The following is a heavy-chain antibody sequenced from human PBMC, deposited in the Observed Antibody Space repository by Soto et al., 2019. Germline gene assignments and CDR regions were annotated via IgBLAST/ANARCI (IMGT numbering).Heavy chain of an antibody. CDR3: AREERYCSGGSCYSGDY. J-gene: IGHJ4*02. D-gene: IGHD2-15*01. CDR2: IIPILGIA. CDR1: GGTFSSYT. Sequence: QVQLVQSGAEVKKPGSSVKVSCKASGGTFSSYTISWVRQAPGQGPEWMGRIIPILGIANYAQKFQGRVTITADKSTSTAYMELSSLRSEDTAVYYCAREERYCSGGSCYSGDYWGQGTLVTVSS. V-gene: IGHV1-69*08.